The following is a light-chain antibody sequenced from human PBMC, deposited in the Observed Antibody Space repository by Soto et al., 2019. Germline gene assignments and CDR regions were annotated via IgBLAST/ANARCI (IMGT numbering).Light chain of an antibody. Sequence: DIQMTQSPPSLSASVGDRVTITCQASQDISNHLNWYPQKPGKAPKLLIYDASNLETGLPSRFSASASGTDFTFIISSLQPEYFATYYGQHYYVRPWTFGHGTKVESK. J-gene: IGKJ1*01. CDR1: QDISNH. V-gene: IGKV1-33*01. CDR3: QHYYVRPWT. CDR2: DAS.